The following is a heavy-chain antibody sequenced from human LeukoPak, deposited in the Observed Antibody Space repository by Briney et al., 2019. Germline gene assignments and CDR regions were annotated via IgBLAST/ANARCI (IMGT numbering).Heavy chain of an antibody. CDR1: GFTFSSYS. V-gene: IGHV3-21*01. D-gene: IGHD2-2*01. Sequence: GGSLRLSCAASGFTFSSYSMNWVRQAPGKGLEWVSSISSSSYIYYADSVKGRFTISRDNAKNSLYLQMNSLRAEDTAVYYCARDEAVPAATGYYFDYWGQGTLVTVSS. CDR3: ARDEAVPAATGYYFDY. J-gene: IGHJ4*02. CDR2: ISSSSYI.